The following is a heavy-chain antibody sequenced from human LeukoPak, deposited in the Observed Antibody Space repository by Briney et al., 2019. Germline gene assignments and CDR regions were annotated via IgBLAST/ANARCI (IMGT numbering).Heavy chain of an antibody. CDR2: ISPNDVNR. V-gene: IGHV3-11*01. D-gene: IGHD3-10*01. CDR3: VGSGSPGDY. J-gene: IGHJ4*02. Sequence: PGGSLRLSCVGSGFNFNDYYMSWIRQAPGKGLEWISYISPNDVNRYYVDAVKGRFTVSRDNAKNSLFLQMKSLRVEDTAVYYWVGSGSPGDYWGQGTLVTVSS. CDR1: GFNFNDYY.